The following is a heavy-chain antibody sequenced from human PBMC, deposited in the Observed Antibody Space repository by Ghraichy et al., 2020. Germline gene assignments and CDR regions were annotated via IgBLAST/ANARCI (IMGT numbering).Heavy chain of an antibody. J-gene: IGHJ4*02. D-gene: IGHD6-6*01. Sequence: GGSLTLSCAASGFSFSYYWMSWVRQAPGKGLEWVANIKQDGSEKYYVDSVKGRFTISRDNAKNSLYLQMNSLRAEDTAVYYCARDQGPSSIAARYDYWGQGTLVTVSS. V-gene: IGHV3-7*01. CDR3: ARDQGPSSIAARYDY. CDR2: IKQDGSEK. CDR1: GFSFSYYW.